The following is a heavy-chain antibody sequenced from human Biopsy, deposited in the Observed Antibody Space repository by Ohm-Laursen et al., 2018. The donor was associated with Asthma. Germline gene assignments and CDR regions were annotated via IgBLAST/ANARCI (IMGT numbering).Heavy chain of an antibody. J-gene: IGHJ6*02. CDR2: ISWNSGTI. CDR1: GFTFGGYA. D-gene: IGHD3-10*01. CDR3: ARDMGAGPNQPPSGSGSSHLYGMDA. V-gene: IGHV3-9*01. Sequence: SLRLSCAASGFTFGGYAMFWVRQAPGKGLEWVSGISWNSGTIGYADSVKGRFTISRDNAKNSLYLQMNSLGPEDTAVYYCARDMGAGPNQPPSGSGSSHLYGMDAWGQGTTVTVSS.